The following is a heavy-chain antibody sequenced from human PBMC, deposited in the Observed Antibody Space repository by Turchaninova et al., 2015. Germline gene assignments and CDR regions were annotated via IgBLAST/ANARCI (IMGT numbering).Heavy chain of an antibody. CDR3: ARIVYGSNWYAFDY. Sequence: EVHLVESGGGLVKPGGSLRLSCAASGFTFKSYSFTWVRQAPGKGREWVASTKTNRRNNVYTESVKGRFTVSRDNANNTLYLQMNRLRAEDTAVYYCARIVYGSNWYAFDYWGQGTPVTVSS. J-gene: IGHJ4*02. D-gene: IGHD6-13*01. V-gene: IGHV3-21*01. CDR2: TKTNRRNN. CDR1: GFTFKSYS.